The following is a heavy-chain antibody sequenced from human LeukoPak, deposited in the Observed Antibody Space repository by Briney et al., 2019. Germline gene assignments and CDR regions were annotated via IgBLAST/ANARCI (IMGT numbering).Heavy chain of an antibody. CDR3: ATAGHGSYYAGYTH. D-gene: IGHD1-26*01. J-gene: IGHJ4*02. CDR1: GYTFTGYY. Sequence: ASVKVSCKTSGYTFTGYYIHWVRQAPGQGLEWMGWINPNSGATNYAQRFHGRVTMTRDTSSSTAYMDLSRLTSDDTAVYYCATAGHGSYYAGYTHWGQGTLVTVSS. V-gene: IGHV1-2*02. CDR2: INPNSGAT.